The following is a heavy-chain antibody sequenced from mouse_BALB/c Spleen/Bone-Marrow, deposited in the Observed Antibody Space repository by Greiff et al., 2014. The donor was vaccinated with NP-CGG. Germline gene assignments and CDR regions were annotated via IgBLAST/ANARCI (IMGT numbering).Heavy chain of an antibody. V-gene: IGHV1-18*01. D-gene: IGHD2-3*01. J-gene: IGHJ3*01. CDR1: GYTFTEYT. CDR2: INPNNGGT. Sequence: VQLQQPGPELVKPGASVKISCKTSGYTFTEYTMHWVKQSHGKSLEWIGGINPNNGGTSYNQKFKGKATLTVDKSSSTAYMELRSLTSEDSAVYCCARWKDGYYSWFAYWGQGTLVTVSA. CDR3: ARWKDGYYSWFAY.